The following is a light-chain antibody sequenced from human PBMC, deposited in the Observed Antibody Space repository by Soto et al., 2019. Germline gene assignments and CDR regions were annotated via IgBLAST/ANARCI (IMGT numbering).Light chain of an antibody. J-gene: IGLJ2*01. V-gene: IGLV4-69*01. CDR1: SGHSSYA. Sequence: QLVLTQSPSASASLGASVKLTCTLSSGHSSYAIAWHQQQPEKGPRYLMKLNSDGSHSKGDGIPDRFSGSNSGAERYLTISSLQSEDEADYYGQTWGTGVLVLGAGSKLTVL. CDR3: QTWGTGVLV. CDR2: LNSDGSH.